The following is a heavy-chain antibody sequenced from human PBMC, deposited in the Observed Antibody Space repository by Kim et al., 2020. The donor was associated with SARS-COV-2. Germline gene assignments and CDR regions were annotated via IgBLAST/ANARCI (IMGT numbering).Heavy chain of an antibody. CDR3: AREILIVPAAILTPHRGWYYGMYV. J-gene: IGHJ6*02. CDR2: IYSGGST. V-gene: IGHV3-53*01. D-gene: IGHD2-2*02. CDR1: GFTVSSNY. Sequence: GGSLRLSCAASGFTVSSNYMSWVRQAPGKGLEWVSVIYSGGSTYYADSVKGRFTISRDNSKNTLYLQMNSLRAEDTAVYYCAREILIVPAAILTPHRGWYYGMYVCGQGTTVTVSS.